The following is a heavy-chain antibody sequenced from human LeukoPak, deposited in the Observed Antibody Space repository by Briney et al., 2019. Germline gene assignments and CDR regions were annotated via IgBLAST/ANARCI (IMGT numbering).Heavy chain of an antibody. CDR1: GGSISSSTYY. D-gene: IGHD4-17*01. CDR3: ARRERMTTVTTFDH. J-gene: IGHJ4*02. CDR2: IYYSGNT. Sequence: SETLSLTCTVSGGSISSSTYYWGWICQPPGKGLEWIGSIYYSGNTYYNPSLKSRVTISVDTSKNQFSLKLSSVTAADTAVYYCARRERMTTVTTFDHWGQGTLITVSS. V-gene: IGHV4-39*01.